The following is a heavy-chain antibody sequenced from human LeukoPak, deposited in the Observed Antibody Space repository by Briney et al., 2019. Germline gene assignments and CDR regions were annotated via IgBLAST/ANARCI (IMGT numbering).Heavy chain of an antibody. CDR3: ARAGAVSSWYAY. Sequence: TGGSLRLSCAASGFTFSSYSMNWVRQAPGKGLEWVSSISSSSSYIYYAGSVKGRFTISRDNAKNSLYLQMNSLRAEDTAVYYCARAGAVSSWYAYWGQGTLVTVSS. D-gene: IGHD6-13*01. V-gene: IGHV3-21*01. CDR1: GFTFSSYS. CDR2: ISSSSSYI. J-gene: IGHJ4*02.